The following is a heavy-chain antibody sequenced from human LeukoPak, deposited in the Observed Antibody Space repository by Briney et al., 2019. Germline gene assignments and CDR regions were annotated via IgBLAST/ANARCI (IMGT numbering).Heavy chain of an antibody. CDR1: GYTSTHQW. CDR2: TCPRDSDT. D-gene: IGHD2-21*01. V-gene: IGHV5-51*01. Sequence: GESLKISCEASGYTSTHQWIGWVRKMPGTGLEWVGITCPRDSDTIYSPSFQGHVTFSADTSINTAYLEWRSLEASDTAMYYCARHSDVVGAIWGQGTQVTVSS. CDR3: ARHSDVVGAI. J-gene: IGHJ4*02.